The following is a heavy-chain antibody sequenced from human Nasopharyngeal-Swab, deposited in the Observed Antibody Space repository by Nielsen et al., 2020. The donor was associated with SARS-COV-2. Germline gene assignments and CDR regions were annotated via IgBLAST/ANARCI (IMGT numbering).Heavy chain of an antibody. CDR1: GFTFSDYY. CDR3: AREDTDYYDSSGYFDY. J-gene: IGHJ4*02. D-gene: IGHD3-22*01. V-gene: IGHV3-11*01. Sequence: GGSLRLSCAASGFTFSDYYMSWIRQAPGKGLEWVSYISSSGSTIYYADSVKGRFTISRDNAKNSLYLQMNSLRAEDTAVYYCAREDTDYYDSSGYFDYWGQGTRVTVSS. CDR2: ISSSGSTI.